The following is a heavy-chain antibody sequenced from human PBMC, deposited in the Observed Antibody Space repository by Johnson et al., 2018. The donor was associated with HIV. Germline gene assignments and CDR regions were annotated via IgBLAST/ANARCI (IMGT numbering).Heavy chain of an antibody. CDR3: AKDQLVGATYAAFDI. V-gene: IGHV3-30*04. CDR1: GFTFSTYA. CDR2: ISYDGSNK. J-gene: IGHJ3*02. D-gene: IGHD1-26*01. Sequence: QVQLVESGGGVVQPGRSLRLSCAASGFTFSTYAMHWVRQVPGKGLEWVALISYDGSNKYYADSVKGRFTISRDNSKKTLSLQMNSLRPEDTAVYYCAKDQLVGATYAAFDIWGQGTMVTVSS.